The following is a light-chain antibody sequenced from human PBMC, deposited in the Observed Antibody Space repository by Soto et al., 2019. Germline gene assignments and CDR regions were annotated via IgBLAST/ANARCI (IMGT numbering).Light chain of an antibody. CDR1: TGAVTSGHY. V-gene: IGLV7-43*01. CDR2: STN. Sequence: QTVVTQEPSLTVSPGGTVTLTCASSTGAVTSGHYPNWFQQKPGQPPRSLIYSTNYKHSWTPARFSGSLLGGKAALTLSRVQPEDEADYYCLLYYADARLFGGGTKLTVL. J-gene: IGLJ2*01. CDR3: LLYYADARL.